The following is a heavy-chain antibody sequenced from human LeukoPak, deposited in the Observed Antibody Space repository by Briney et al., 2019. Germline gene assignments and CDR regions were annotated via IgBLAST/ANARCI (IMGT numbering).Heavy chain of an antibody. J-gene: IGHJ6*03. V-gene: IGHV4-39*01. Sequence: PSEALPLTCTVSGGSISSSSYYWGWIRQPPGKGLEWIGSIYYSGSTYYNPSLKSRVTISVDTSKNQFSLKLSSVTAAVTAVYYCARHPGYGDYVVYYYYYTDVCGKGTTVTVSS. CDR3: ARHPGYGDYVVYYYYYTDV. CDR2: IYYSGST. CDR1: GGSISSSSYY. D-gene: IGHD4-17*01.